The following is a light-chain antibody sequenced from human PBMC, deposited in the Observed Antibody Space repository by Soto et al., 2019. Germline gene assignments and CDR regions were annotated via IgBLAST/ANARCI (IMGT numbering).Light chain of an antibody. J-gene: IGKJ1*01. CDR3: QQYNTYSRT. CDR1: QSISRW. Sequence: DIQMTQSPSTLSASIGDRVIITCRVSQSISRWLAWYRQKPGEAPKLLIYEGSILERGVPSRFSGSGSGTEFTLTISSLQPDDFATFYCQQYNTYSRTFGQGTRVEVK. CDR2: EGS. V-gene: IGKV1-5*03.